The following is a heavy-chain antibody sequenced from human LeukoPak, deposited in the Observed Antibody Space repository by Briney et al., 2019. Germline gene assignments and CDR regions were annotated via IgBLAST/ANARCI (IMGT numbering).Heavy chain of an antibody. CDR2: ITSSGVTI. CDR3: ARELHSGSWDYYYMDV. CDR1: GFTVSNYY. D-gene: IGHD2-15*01. V-gene: IGHV3-11*01. Sequence: PGGSLRLSCSASGFTVSNYYLNWIRQAPGKGLEWVSTITSSGVTISYADSVKGRFTMSRANAKNLLFLQMNSLTAEDTAVYFCARELHSGSWDYYYMDVWGKGTTVTVSS. J-gene: IGHJ6*03.